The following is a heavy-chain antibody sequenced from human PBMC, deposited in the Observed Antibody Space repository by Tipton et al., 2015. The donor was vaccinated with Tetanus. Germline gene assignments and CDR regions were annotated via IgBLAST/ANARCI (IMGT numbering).Heavy chain of an antibody. CDR1: GFTFSHFA. CDR3: EAQRTSEDF. V-gene: IGHV3-23*01. Sequence: SLRLSCVASGFTFSHFAVSWVRRAPGRGLEWVSSLSHDGGNIYYADFARGRFTISRDNSKNTLFLRMDDLRAEDTAIYYCEAQRTSEDFWGQGTLVTASS. J-gene: IGHJ4*02. D-gene: IGHD1-14*01. CDR2: LSHDGGNI.